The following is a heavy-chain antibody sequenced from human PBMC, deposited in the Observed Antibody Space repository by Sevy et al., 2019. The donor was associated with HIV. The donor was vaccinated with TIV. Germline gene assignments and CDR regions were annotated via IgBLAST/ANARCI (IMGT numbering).Heavy chain of an antibody. CDR3: SIYYDIRAFDS. V-gene: IGHV3-73*01. Sequence: GSLRLSCAGSGFTFSDAAFHWVRQASGKGLEWLGRIRGKANNYATAYAASVKDRFSISRNDLKDTAYLQMNSLRTEDAAMYYCSIYYDIRAFDSWGQGTQVTVSS. CDR1: GFTFSDAA. J-gene: IGHJ4*02. CDR2: IRGKANNYAT. D-gene: IGHD3-22*01.